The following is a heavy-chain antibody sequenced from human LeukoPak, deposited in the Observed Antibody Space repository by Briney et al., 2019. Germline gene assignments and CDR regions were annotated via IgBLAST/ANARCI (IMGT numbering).Heavy chain of an antibody. Sequence: SETLSLTCTVSGGSISSGGYYWSWLRQPPGKGLEWIGYIFYSGSTNYNPSLKSRVTLSVDTSKNQLSLKLSSVTAADTAVYYCARDVGDHDYWGQGTLVTVTS. CDR3: ARDVGDHDY. V-gene: IGHV4-61*08. CDR2: IFYSGST. CDR1: GGSISSGGYY. D-gene: IGHD2-21*01. J-gene: IGHJ4*02.